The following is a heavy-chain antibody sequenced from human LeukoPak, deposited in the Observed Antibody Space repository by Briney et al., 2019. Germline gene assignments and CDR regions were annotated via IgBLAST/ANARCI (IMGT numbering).Heavy chain of an antibody. V-gene: IGHV3-7*01. Sequence: GGSLRLSCAASGFTFSIYWMSWVRQAPGKGLEWVANIKQDGSEKYYVDSVRGRFTISRDNAKNSLYLQMNSLRAEDTAVYYCARENYGTLGGMDVWSQGTTVTVSS. CDR2: IKQDGSEK. CDR1: GFTFSIYW. J-gene: IGHJ6*02. D-gene: IGHD1-7*01. CDR3: ARENYGTLGGMDV.